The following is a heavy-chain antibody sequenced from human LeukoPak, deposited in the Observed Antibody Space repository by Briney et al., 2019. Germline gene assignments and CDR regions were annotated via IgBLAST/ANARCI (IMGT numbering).Heavy chain of an antibody. J-gene: IGHJ4*02. V-gene: IGHV3-23*01. CDR1: GFSGFTFSSHA. CDR3: AKDLGRRELLRTVGYFDY. Sequence: GGSLRLSCAASGFSGFTFSSHAMSWVRQAPGKGLEWVSAISGSGGSTYYADSVKGRFTISRDNSKNTLYLQMNSLRAEDTAVYYCAKDLGRRELLRTVGYFDYWGQGTLVTVSS. D-gene: IGHD1-26*01. CDR2: ISGSGGST.